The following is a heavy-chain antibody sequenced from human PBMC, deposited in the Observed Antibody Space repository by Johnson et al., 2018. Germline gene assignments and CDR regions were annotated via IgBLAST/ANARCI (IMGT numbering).Heavy chain of an antibody. Sequence: VQLVQSGGGLVQPGGAXRLSCATSGFTFRRYGMHWVRQAPGKGLEWVSGISGSGGATFYADSVRGRFTISRDTSKDTLYLQMNSLRAEDTAVYYCTKGWGYSGDVEYYFDYWGQGTLVTVSS. D-gene: IGHD5-12*01. J-gene: IGHJ4*02. V-gene: IGHV3-23*04. CDR1: GFTFRRYG. CDR3: TKGWGYSGDVEYYFDY. CDR2: ISGSGGAT.